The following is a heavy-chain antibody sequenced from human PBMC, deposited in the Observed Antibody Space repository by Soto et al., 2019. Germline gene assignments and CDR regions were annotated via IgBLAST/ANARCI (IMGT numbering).Heavy chain of an antibody. D-gene: IGHD3-22*01. Sequence: QVQLVESGGGVVQPGRSLRLSCAASGFTFSSYAMHWVRQAPGKGLEWVAVISYDGSNKYYADSVKGRFTISRDNSKNTLYLQMNSLRAEDTAVYYCARLPGYTMIVVVTDFDYWGQGTLVTVSS. CDR1: GFTFSSYA. J-gene: IGHJ4*02. V-gene: IGHV3-30-3*01. CDR3: ARLPGYTMIVVVTDFDY. CDR2: ISYDGSNK.